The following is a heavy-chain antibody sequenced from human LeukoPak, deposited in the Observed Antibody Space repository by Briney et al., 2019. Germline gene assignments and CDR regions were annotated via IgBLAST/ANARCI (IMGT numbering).Heavy chain of an antibody. V-gene: IGHV4-34*01. D-gene: IGHD3-10*01. CDR2: IYSSGST. CDR3: ARSDGYGLVDI. Sequence: SETLSLTCAVYGGSFSGYYWSWIRQPPGKTLEWIGSIYSSGSTYYNSSLQSRVIIIIDTPKNHFSLTLSSVTAADTAVYYCARSDGYGLVDIWGQGTMVTVSS. CDR1: GGSFSGYY. J-gene: IGHJ3*02.